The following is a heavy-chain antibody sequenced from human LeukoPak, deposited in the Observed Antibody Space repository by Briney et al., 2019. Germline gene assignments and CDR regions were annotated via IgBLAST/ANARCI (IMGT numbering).Heavy chain of an antibody. CDR2: IIPIFGTA. V-gene: IGHV1-69*06. J-gene: IGHJ4*02. Sequence: SVTVSCKASGGTFSSYAISWVRQAPGQGLEWMGGIIPIFGTANYAQKFQGRVTITADKSTSTAYVELSSLRSEDTAVYYCARQTYDSSGYQTSYYFDYWGQGTLVTVSS. CDR3: ARQTYDSSGYQTSYYFDY. D-gene: IGHD3-22*01. CDR1: GGTFSSYA.